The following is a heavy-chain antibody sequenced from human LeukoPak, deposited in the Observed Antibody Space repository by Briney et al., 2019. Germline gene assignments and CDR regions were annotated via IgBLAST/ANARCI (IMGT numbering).Heavy chain of an antibody. V-gene: IGHV4-34*01. CDR3: ARRRWGAAAGTRGWFDP. J-gene: IGHJ5*02. CDR1: GCSFSGYY. D-gene: IGHD6-13*01. CDR2: INHSGST. Sequence: PSETLSLTCAVYGCSFSGYYWSWLRQPPGKGLEWIGEINHSGSTNYNPSLKSRVTISVDTSKNQFSLKLSSVTAADTAVYYCARRRWGAAAGTRGWFDPWGQGTLVTVSS.